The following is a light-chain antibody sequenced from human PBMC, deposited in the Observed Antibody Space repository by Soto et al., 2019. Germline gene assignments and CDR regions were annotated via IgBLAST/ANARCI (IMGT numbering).Light chain of an antibody. V-gene: IGKV1-5*03. CDR3: QQLNSYSWT. J-gene: IGKJ1*01. Sequence: DIPMTQSPSTLSASIGDRVIITCRASQSISTWLAWYQQKPGKAPKLLIYKASTLERGVPSRFSGSGSGTYFTLTIXXLQPDDFATYYCQQLNSYSWTFGQGTXV. CDR2: KAS. CDR1: QSISTW.